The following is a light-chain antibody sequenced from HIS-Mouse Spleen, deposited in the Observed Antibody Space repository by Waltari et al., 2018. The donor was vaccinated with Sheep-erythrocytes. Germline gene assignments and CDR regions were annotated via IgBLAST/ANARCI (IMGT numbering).Light chain of an antibody. CDR1: KSGDKY. CDR2: QDS. CDR3: QAWDSSTGVV. V-gene: IGLV3-1*01. Sequence: SYELTQPPSVSVSPGQTASITCSGDKSGDKYACWYQQKPGQSPVLVIYQDSKRPPGIPERFSGSNSGNTATLTISGTQAMDEADYYCQAWDSSTGVVFGGGTKLTVL. J-gene: IGLJ2*01.